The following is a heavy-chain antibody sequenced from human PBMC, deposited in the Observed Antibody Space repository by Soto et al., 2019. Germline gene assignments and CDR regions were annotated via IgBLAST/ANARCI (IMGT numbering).Heavy chain of an antibody. Sequence: EVQLVESGGGLVKPGGSLRLSCAASGFTFSNAWMSWVRQAPGKGLEWVGRIKSKTDGGTTDYAAPVKGRFTISRDDSKNTLYLQMNSLKTEDTAVYYCTTVDYYDSSGYFLIAYYYGMDVWGQGTTVTVSS. D-gene: IGHD3-22*01. CDR1: GFTFSNAW. CDR3: TTVDYYDSSGYFLIAYYYGMDV. J-gene: IGHJ6*02. CDR2: IKSKTDGGTT. V-gene: IGHV3-15*01.